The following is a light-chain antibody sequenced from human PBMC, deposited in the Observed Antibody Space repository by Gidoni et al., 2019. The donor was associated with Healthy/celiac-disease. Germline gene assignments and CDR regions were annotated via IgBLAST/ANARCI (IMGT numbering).Light chain of an antibody. J-gene: IGKJ4*01. CDR1: QSVSSSY. CDR3: QQYGSS. Sequence: TVLTQSPGTLSLSPGERANLSCRASQSVSSSYLAWYQQKPGQAPRPLIYGASSRATGIPDRFSGSGYGTDFTLTISRLEPEDFAVYYCQQYGSSFGGGTKVEIK. CDR2: GAS. V-gene: IGKV3-20*01.